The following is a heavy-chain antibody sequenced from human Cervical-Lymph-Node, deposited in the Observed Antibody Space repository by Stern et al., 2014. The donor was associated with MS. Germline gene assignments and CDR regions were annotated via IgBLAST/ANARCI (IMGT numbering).Heavy chain of an antibody. D-gene: IGHD3-22*01. CDR3: ARVRMREYYYDSSGMGFDY. J-gene: IGHJ4*02. Sequence: QVQLVQSGAEVKKPGSSVKVYCKASGGTFSSYAISWVRQAPGQGLEWMGGIIPIFGTANYAQKFQGRVTITADESTSTAYMELSSLRSEDTAVYYCARVRMREYYYDSSGMGFDYWGQGTLVTVSS. V-gene: IGHV1-69*01. CDR2: IIPIFGTA. CDR1: GGTFSSYA.